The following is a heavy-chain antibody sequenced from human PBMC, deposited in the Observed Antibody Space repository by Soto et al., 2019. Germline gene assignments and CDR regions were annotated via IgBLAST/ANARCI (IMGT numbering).Heavy chain of an antibody. CDR2: MSGSGGST. D-gene: IGHD3-16*01. J-gene: IGHJ6*02. V-gene: IGHV3-23*01. Sequence: PRGPLRLSCEASGVTLSCYAMSWVLRGPWKVLQWVQAMSGSGGSTYYADSVKGRFNISRDNSKNTLYLQMNSLRAEETAVYYCARDLGGGYATPTLYYYYYYGMDVWGQGTTVTVSS. CDR1: GVTLSCYA. CDR3: ARDLGGGYATPTLYYYYYYGMDV.